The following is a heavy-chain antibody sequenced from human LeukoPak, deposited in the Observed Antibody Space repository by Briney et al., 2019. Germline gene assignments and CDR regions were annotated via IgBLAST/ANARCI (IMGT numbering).Heavy chain of an antibody. D-gene: IGHD6-13*01. CDR2: IIPIFGTA. CDR3: ARAPVSSSWYYYYMDV. V-gene: IGHV1-69*13. CDR1: GGTFSSYA. J-gene: IGHJ6*03. Sequence: ASVKVSCKASGGTFSSYAISWVRQAPGQGLEWVGGIIPIFGTANYAQKFQGRVTITADESTSTAYMELSSLRSEDTAVYYCARAPVSSSWYYYYMDVWGKGTTVTVSS.